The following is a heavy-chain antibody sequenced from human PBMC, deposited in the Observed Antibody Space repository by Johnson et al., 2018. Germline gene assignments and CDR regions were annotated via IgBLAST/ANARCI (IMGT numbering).Heavy chain of an antibody. CDR3: ARGAGYPSEYFQH. J-gene: IGHJ1*01. Sequence: QVQLQESGPGLLKPSETLSLTCTVSGGSINSYSWSWIRQSPGKGLEWIGYVHYSGSTNYNPSLKSRVTISVGTSKDQFSLKVDSVTAADTAVYYCARGAGYPSEYFQHWGQGTLVTVSS. CDR1: GGSINSYS. V-gene: IGHV4-59*01. CDR2: VHYSGST. D-gene: IGHD3-16*02.